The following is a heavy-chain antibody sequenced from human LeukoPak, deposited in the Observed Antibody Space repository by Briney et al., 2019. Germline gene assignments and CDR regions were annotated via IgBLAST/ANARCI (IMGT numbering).Heavy chain of an antibody. CDR1: GGSISDHY. CDR3: ARDVRYASGWSTPES. Sequence: SETLSHTCTVSGGSISDHYWSWIRQPSGKGLEWIGRIYSSGSANYSPSLKSRVSMSVDTSNNYFSLNLTSVTAADTALYFCARDVRYASGWSTPESWGQGILVTVSS. D-gene: IGHD6-19*01. V-gene: IGHV4-4*07. CDR2: IYSSGSA. J-gene: IGHJ5*02.